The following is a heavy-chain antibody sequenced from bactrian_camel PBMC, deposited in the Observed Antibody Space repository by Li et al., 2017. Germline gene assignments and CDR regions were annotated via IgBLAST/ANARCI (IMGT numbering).Heavy chain of an antibody. CDR3: AGDRLMGWGEGTEFAY. J-gene: IGHJ6*01. Sequence: DVQLVESGGGLVQPGGSLRLSCAASGFTFSRSAMNWVRQAPGKGLEWVSSINIESGSAWYDDSVKGRFTVSRDNAKNTMSLQMASLKPEDTAVYYCAGDRLMGWGEGTEFAYWGQGTQVTVS. V-gene: IGHV3S40*01. CDR1: GFTFSRSA. CDR2: INIESGSA. D-gene: IGHD5*01.